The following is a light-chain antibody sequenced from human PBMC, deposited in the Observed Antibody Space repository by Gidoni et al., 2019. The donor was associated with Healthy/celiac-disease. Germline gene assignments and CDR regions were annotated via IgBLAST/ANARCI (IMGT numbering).Light chain of an antibody. CDR3: SSYTSSSTYVV. CDR2: EVS. Sequence: PGQSITISCTGTSSDVGGYNYVSWYQQHPGKAPKLMIYEVSNRPSGVSNRFSGSKSGNTASLTISGLQAEDEADYYCSSYTSSSTYVVFGGGTKLTVL. J-gene: IGLJ2*01. V-gene: IGLV2-14*01. CDR1: SSDVGGYNY.